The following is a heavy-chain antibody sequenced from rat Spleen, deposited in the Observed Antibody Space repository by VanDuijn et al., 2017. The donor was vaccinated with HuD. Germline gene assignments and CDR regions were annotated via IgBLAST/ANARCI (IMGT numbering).Heavy chain of an antibody. Sequence: RSLKLSCAASGFTFSDYFMAWVRQAPTKGLEWVASISYDGTATYYRDSVKGRSTLSRDNAKSTLYLQMDSLRSEDTATYYCARLAIAAISTYYWYFDFWGPGTMVTVSS. CDR2: ISYDGTAT. V-gene: IGHV5-7*01. D-gene: IGHD1-2*01. CDR3: ARLAIAAISTYYWYFDF. CDR1: GFTFSDYF. J-gene: IGHJ1*01.